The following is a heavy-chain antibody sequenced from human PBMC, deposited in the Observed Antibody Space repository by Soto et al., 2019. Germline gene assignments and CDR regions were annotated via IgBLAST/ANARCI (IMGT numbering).Heavy chain of an antibody. CDR2: IIPIFGTA. J-gene: IGHJ6*02. CDR3: ARDHIWFGNYYSYGMDV. V-gene: IGHV1-69*01. D-gene: IGHD3-10*01. CDR1: GGTFSSYA. Sequence: QVQLVQSGAEVKKPGSSVKVSCKASGGTFSSYAISWVRHAPGQGLEWMGWIIPIFGTANYAQKFQCRVTITADESTSTAYRELSSLRSEDTAVYYCARDHIWFGNYYSYGMDVWGQGTTVTDSS.